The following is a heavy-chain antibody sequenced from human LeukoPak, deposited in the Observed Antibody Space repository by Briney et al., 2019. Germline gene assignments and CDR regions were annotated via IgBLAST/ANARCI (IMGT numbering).Heavy chain of an antibody. CDR2: INHSGST. D-gene: IGHD6-13*01. V-gene: IGHV4-34*01. J-gene: IGHJ6*03. CDR1: GGSFSGYY. CDR3: ARVGYSSSWYDNYYYYYMDV. Sequence: PSETLSLTCAVYGGSFSGYYWSWIRQPPGKGLEWIGEINHSGSTNYNPSLKSRVTISVDTSKNQFPLKLSSVTAADTAVYYCARVGYSSSWYDNYYYYYMDVWGKGTTVTASS.